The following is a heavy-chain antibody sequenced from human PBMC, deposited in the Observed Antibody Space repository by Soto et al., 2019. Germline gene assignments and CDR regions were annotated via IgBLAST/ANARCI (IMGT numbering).Heavy chain of an antibody. CDR1: GGSISSYY. CDR2: IYYSGST. Sequence: SGTLSLTCTVSGGSISSYYWSWIRQPPGKGLEWIGYIYYSGSTNYNPSLKSRVTISVDTSKNQFSLKLSSVTAADTAVYYCARDSVTRPFDYWGQGTLVTVS. V-gene: IGHV4-59*01. J-gene: IGHJ4*02. CDR3: ARDSVTRPFDY. D-gene: IGHD4-17*01.